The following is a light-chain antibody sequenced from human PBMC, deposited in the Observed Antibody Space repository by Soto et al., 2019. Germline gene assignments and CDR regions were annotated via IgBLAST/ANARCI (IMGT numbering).Light chain of an antibody. Sequence: QSVLTQPASVSGYPGQSITISCTGTSSDVGGYNYVSWYQQYPGKAPRLLIYEVSNRPSGVSNRFSGSKSGNTASLAISGLQAEDEADYYCSSYTSSSTLFGGGTKVTVL. CDR2: EVS. V-gene: IGLV2-14*01. CDR3: SSYTSSSTL. J-gene: IGLJ2*01. CDR1: SSDVGGYNY.